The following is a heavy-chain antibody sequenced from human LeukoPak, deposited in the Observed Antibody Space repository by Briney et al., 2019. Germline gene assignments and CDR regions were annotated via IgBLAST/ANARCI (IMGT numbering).Heavy chain of an antibody. D-gene: IGHD2-15*01. CDR2: IYYSGST. CDR1: GGSISSGDYY. V-gene: IGHV4-30-4*01. J-gene: IGHJ2*01. CDR3: ARGGKAAVRFDL. Sequence: SETLSLTCTVSGGSISSGDYYWSWIRQPPGKGLEWIGYIYYSGSTYYNPSLKSRVTITVDTSKNQFSLKLSSVTAADTAVYYCARGGKAAVRFDLWGRGTLVTVSS.